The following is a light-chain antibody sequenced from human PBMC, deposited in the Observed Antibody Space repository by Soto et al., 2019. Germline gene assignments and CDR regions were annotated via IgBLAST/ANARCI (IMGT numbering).Light chain of an antibody. CDR2: DAY. Sequence: DIQMTPSPSSLSASVGDRVTITCQASQDITNYLNWYQQKPGKAPNLLIDDAYNLETRVPSRSSGRRSAKRFTFTISCLQPEDIATYYCQQYDTLRVTFGPGTKVDIK. V-gene: IGKV1-33*01. J-gene: IGKJ3*01. CDR1: QDITNY. CDR3: QQYDTLRVT.